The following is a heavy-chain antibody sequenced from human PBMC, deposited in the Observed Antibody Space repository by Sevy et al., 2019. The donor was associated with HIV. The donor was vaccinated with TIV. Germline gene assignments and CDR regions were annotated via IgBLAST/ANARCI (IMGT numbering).Heavy chain of an antibody. D-gene: IGHD3-3*01. CDR3: TRDKTILEGRYGMDV. CDR2: IFSSSSWI. CDR1: GFIFNDYN. Sequence: GGPLRLSCAASGFIFNDYNMNWVRQAPGKGLEWVSFIFSSSSWIYYADSVKGRFTISRDNTKNSLYLQMNSLRAEDTAVYYCTRDKTILEGRYGMDVWGQGTTVTVSS. V-gene: IGHV3-21*01. J-gene: IGHJ6*02.